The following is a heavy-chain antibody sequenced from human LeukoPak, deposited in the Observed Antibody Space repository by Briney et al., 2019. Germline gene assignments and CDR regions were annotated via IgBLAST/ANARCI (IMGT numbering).Heavy chain of an antibody. Sequence: GGSLRLSCAASGFTFGDYYMSWIRQAPGKGLEWVSYISSSGSTIYYADSVKGRFTISRDNAKNSLYLQMNSLRAEDTAVYYCARVTGATTHWFDPWGQGTLVTVSS. J-gene: IGHJ5*02. V-gene: IGHV3-11*01. D-gene: IGHD1-26*01. CDR3: ARVTGATTHWFDP. CDR2: ISSSGSTI. CDR1: GFTFGDYY.